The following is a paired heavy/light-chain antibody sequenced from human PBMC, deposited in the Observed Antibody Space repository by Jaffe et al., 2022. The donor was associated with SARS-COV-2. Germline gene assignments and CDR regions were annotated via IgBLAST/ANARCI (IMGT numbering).Heavy chain of an antibody. CDR1: GYSFGGYW. Sequence: EVQLVQSGAEVKKPGESLKISCKGSGYSFGGYWIGWVRQMPGKGLEWMGIIYPGDSDTRYSPSFQGQITISADESISTAYLQWGSLRASDSARYYCARPQNCFSTRGDCYALDTWGQGTLVTVSS. V-gene: IGHV5-51*01. CDR3: ARPQNCFSTRGDCYALDT. CDR2: IYPGDSDT. D-gene: IGHD2-21*02. J-gene: IGHJ5*02.
Light chain of an antibody. CDR3: MQALQTPPT. CDR1: QSLLHSNGYNY. Sequence: DIVMTQSPLSLPVTPGEPASISCRSSQSLLHSNGYNYLDWYLQKPGQSPQLLIYLGSNRASGVPDRFSGSGSDTDFTLKISRVEAEDVGVYYCMQALQTPPTFGGGTRVEIK. CDR2: LGS. V-gene: IGKV2-28*01. J-gene: IGKJ4*01.